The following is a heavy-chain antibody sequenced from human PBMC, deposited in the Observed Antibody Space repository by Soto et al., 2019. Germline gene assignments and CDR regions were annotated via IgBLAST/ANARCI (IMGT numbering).Heavy chain of an antibody. Sequence: QVQLQESGPGLVKPSQTLSLTCTVSGGSISSGDYYWSWIRQPPGKGLEWVGYIYYRGSNYHHPSLKIRVTLSVDTSKNHCSLKLSSVTAADTAVYYCARGSYYYDRSGYYHYWAQGTLVTVSS. CDR3: ARGSYYYDRSGYYHY. J-gene: IGHJ4*02. V-gene: IGHV4-30-4*01. CDR1: GGSISSGDYY. D-gene: IGHD3-22*01. CDR2: IYYRGSN.